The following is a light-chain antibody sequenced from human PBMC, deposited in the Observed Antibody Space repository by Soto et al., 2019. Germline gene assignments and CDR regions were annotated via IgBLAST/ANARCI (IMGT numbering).Light chain of an antibody. CDR2: DAS. CDR1: SSDVGGYKY. Sequence: QSALTQPASVSGSPGQSITISCTGTSSDVGGYKYVSWYQQHPGKAPKLMIYDASNLPSGVSNRFSGSKSGNTASLTISGRQAEDEAVDYVSSYTTRSTLVCVGESKHTVL. CDR3: SSYTTRSTLV. J-gene: IGLJ2*01. V-gene: IGLV2-14*01.